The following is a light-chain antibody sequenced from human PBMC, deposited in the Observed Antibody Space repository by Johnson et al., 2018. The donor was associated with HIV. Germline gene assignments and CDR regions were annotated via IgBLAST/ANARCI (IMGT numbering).Light chain of an antibody. Sequence: QSVLTQPPSVSAAPGQKVTISCSGSSSNIGNNYVSWYQQLSGTAPKLLIYDNNKRPSGIPDRFSGSKSGTSATLSITGLQTGDEADYYCGTWDSSLSGVFGTGTKVTVL. J-gene: IGLJ1*01. V-gene: IGLV1-51*01. CDR2: DNN. CDR1: SSNIGNNY. CDR3: GTWDSSLSGV.